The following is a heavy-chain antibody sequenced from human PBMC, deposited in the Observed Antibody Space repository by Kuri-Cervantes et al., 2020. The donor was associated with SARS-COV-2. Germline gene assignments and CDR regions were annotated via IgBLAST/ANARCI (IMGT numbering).Heavy chain of an antibody. CDR2: ISWNSGSI. CDR3: ATAMGIAVAGERGYYYYYYGMDV. V-gene: IGHV3-9*01. CDR1: GFTFSSYW. D-gene: IGHD6-19*01. Sequence: GGSLRLSCAASGFTFSSYWMSWVHQAPGKGLEWVSGISWNSGSIGYADSVKGRFTISRDNAKNSLYLQMNSLRAEDTAVYYCATAMGIAVAGERGYYYYYYGMDVWGQGTTVTVSS. J-gene: IGHJ6*02.